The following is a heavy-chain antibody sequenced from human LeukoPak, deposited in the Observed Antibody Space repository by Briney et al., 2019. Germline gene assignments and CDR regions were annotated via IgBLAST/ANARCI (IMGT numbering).Heavy chain of an antibody. D-gene: IGHD2-15*01. CDR1: GGSISSSSYY. CDR3: ARPSSFLLATYFDY. V-gene: IGHV4-39*01. Sequence: SETLSLTCTVSGGSISSSSYYWGWIRQPPGKGLEWIGSIYYSGSTYYNPSLKSRVTISVDTSKNQFSLKLSSVTAADTAVYYCARPSSFLLATYFDYWGQRTLVTVSS. CDR2: IYYSGST. J-gene: IGHJ4*02.